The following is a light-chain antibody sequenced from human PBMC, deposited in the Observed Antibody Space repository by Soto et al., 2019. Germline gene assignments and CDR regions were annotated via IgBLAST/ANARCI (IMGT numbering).Light chain of an antibody. V-gene: IGKV3-15*01. J-gene: IGKJ1*01. CDR3: QQDNNWWT. Sequence: EIVMTQSPATLSVSPGERATLSCRASQSVSNNLAWYQKKPGQAPRLLIYGASTRATGIPARFSGSGSGTECTLTISSLQSEEFAVYYCQQDNNWWTFGQGTKVEIK. CDR2: GAS. CDR1: QSVSNN.